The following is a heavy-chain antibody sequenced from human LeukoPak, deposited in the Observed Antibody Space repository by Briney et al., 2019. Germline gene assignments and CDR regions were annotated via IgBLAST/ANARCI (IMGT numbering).Heavy chain of an antibody. CDR2: IYYSGST. CDR1: GGSISSYY. D-gene: IGHD2-2*01. V-gene: IGHV4-59*01. CDR3: ARAPARTSYYYYYYMDV. J-gene: IGHJ6*03. Sequence: ASETLSLTCTVSGGSISSYYWSWIRQPPGKGLEWIGYIYYSGSTNYNPSLKSRVTISVDTSKNQFSLKLSSVTAADTAAYYCARAPARTSYYYYYYMDVWGKGTTVTVSS.